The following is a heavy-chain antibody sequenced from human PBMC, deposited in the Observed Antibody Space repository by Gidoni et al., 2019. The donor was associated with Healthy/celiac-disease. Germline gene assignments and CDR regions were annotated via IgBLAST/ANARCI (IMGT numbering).Heavy chain of an antibody. J-gene: IGHJ4*02. V-gene: IGHV1-18*01. CDR2: ISAYNGNT. CDR1: GYTFTSYG. CDR3: ARDVPLGYCSGGSCYPDRPLDY. D-gene: IGHD2-15*01. Sequence: QVQLVQSGAEVKKPGASVKVSCKASGYTFTSYGISWVRQAPGQGLEWMGWISAYNGNTNYAQKLQGIVTMTTDTSTSTAYMELRSLRSDDTAVYYCARDVPLGYCSGGSCYPDRPLDYWGQGTLVTVSS.